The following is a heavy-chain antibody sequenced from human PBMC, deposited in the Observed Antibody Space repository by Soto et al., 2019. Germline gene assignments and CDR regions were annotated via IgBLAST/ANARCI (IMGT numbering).Heavy chain of an antibody. CDR1: GFTFTSSA. V-gene: IGHV1-58*01. Sequence: GASVKVSCKASGFTFTSSAVQWVRQARGQRLEWIGWIVVGSGNTNYAQKFQERVTITRDTSTSTAYMELSSLRSEDTAVYYCAADYYDSSGYYLTNAFDIWGQGTMVTVSS. D-gene: IGHD3-22*01. CDR2: IVVGSGNT. J-gene: IGHJ3*02. CDR3: AADYYDSSGYYLTNAFDI.